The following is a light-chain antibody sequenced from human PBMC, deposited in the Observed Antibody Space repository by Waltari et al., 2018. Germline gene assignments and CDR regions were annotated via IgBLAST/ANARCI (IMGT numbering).Light chain of an antibody. Sequence: DIQMTQSPSSMSASVVDTITITCRASQGINDYLAWFQQIPGKAPKLLIHGASTLQSGVPTRFSGSGFGTEFNLTISSLQSEDVATYYCQKYNKAPRTFGPGTKVEVK. V-gene: IGKV1-27*01. CDR3: QKYNKAPRT. J-gene: IGKJ1*01. CDR2: GAS. CDR1: QGINDY.